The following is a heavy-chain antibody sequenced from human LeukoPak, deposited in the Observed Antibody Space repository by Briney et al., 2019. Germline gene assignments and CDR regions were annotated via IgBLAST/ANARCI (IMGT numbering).Heavy chain of an antibody. Sequence: SETPSLTCTVSGGSISSYYWSWIRQPPGKGLEWIGYIYYSGSTNYNPSLKSRVTISVDTSKNQFSLKLSSVTAADTAVYYCARVRGSLDYFDYWGQGTLVTVSS. D-gene: IGHD1-1*01. CDR3: ARVRGSLDYFDY. CDR1: GGSISSYY. CDR2: IYYSGST. V-gene: IGHV4-59*01. J-gene: IGHJ4*02.